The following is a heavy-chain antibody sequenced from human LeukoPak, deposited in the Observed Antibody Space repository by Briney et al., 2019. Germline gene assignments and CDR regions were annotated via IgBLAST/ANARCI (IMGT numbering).Heavy chain of an antibody. V-gene: IGHV4-34*01. Sequence: SETLSLTCAVYGGSFSGYYWSWIRQPPGKGLEWIGEINHSGSTNYNPSLKSRVTISVDTSKNQFSLKLSSVTAADTAVYYCARVATPGRYDYWGQGTLVTVSS. J-gene: IGHJ4*02. CDR3: ARVATPGRYDY. D-gene: IGHD3-10*01. CDR1: GGSFSGYY. CDR2: INHSGST.